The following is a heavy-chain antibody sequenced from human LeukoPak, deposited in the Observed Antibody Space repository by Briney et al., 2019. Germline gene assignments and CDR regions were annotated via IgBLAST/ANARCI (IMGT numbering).Heavy chain of an antibody. V-gene: IGHV3-21*01. Sequence: GGSLRLSCAASGFTFSSYSMNWVRQAPGKGLEWVSSISSSSSYIYYADSVKGRFTISRDNAKNSLYLQMDSLRAEDTAVYYCARPYSYGPGDAFDIWGQGTMVTVSS. CDR2: ISSSSSYI. J-gene: IGHJ3*02. D-gene: IGHD5-18*01. CDR3: ARPYSYGPGDAFDI. CDR1: GFTFSSYS.